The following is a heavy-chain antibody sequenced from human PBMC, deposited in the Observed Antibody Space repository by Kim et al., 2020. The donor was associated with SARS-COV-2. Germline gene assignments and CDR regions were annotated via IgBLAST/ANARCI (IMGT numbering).Heavy chain of an antibody. CDR1: GGTFSSYA. V-gene: IGHV1-69*13. CDR3: ASKFDWLYGGSDPNYYYYGMDV. D-gene: IGHD3-9*01. Sequence: SVKVSCKASGGTFSSYAISWVRQAPGQGLEWMGGIIPIFGTANYAQKFQGRVTITADESTSTAYMELSSLRSEDTAVYYCASKFDWLYGGSDPNYYYYGMDVWGQGTTVTVSS. CDR2: IIPIFGTA. J-gene: IGHJ6*02.